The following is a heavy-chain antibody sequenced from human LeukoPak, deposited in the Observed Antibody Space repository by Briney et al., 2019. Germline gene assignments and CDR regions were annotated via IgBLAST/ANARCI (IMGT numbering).Heavy chain of an antibody. J-gene: IGHJ4*02. Sequence: PGGSLRLSCAASGFTVSSIYMSWVRQAPGKGLEWVSVIYHDGGAYYADSVKVRFTISRDNSKNTLFLQMNSLRPEDMAVYYCINSVMLRGVIRPYWGQGTLVTVSS. CDR2: IYHDGGA. V-gene: IGHV3-66*01. CDR3: INSVMLRGVIRPY. CDR1: GFTVSSIY. D-gene: IGHD3-10*01.